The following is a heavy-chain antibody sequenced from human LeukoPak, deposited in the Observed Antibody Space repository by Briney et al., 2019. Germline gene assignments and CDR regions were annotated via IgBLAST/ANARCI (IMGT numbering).Heavy chain of an antibody. D-gene: IGHD3-10*01. V-gene: IGHV3-30*18. CDR3: TKEGLPSGSSWSAWFDP. Sequence: GGSLRLSCAASGFTFSNHAINWVRQAPGKGLEWVAVIANDARTTYYADSVKGRFTISRDNSKNTFYLQMNSLRAEDTGVYYCTKEGLPSGSSWSAWFDPWGQGTLVTVSS. CDR2: IANDARTT. J-gene: IGHJ5*02. CDR1: GFTFSNHA.